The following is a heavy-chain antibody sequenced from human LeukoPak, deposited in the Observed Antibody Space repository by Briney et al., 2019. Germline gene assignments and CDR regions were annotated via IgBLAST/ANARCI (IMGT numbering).Heavy chain of an antibody. J-gene: IGHJ4*02. CDR3: ARVSSRIWSGPCDY. CDR1: GFTFSSYA. Sequence: PGRSLRLSCAASGFTFSSYAMHWVRQAPGKGLEWVAVVSYDATNEYYADSVKGRFTISRDNSKNTLYLQMNSLRAEDTAVYYCARVSSRIWSGPCDYWGQGTLLTVSS. V-gene: IGHV3-30*04. D-gene: IGHD3-3*01. CDR2: VSYDATNE.